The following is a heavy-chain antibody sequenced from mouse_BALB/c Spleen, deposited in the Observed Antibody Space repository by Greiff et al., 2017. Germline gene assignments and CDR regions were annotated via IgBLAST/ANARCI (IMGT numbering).Heavy chain of an antibody. D-gene: IGHD1-1*01. J-gene: IGHJ4*01. CDR2: IWAGGST. CDR1: GFSLTSYG. V-gene: IGHV2-9*02. Sequence: VKVVESGPGLVAPSQSLSITCTVSGFSLTSYGVHWVRQPPGKGLEWLGVIWAGGSTNYNSALMSRLSISKDNSKSQVFLKMNSLQTDDTAMYYCARVYYYGNYAMDYWGQGTSVTVSS. CDR3: ARVYYYGNYAMDY.